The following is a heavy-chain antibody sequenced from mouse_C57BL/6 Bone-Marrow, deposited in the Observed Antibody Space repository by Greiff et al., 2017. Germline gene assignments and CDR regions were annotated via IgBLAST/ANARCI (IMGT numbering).Heavy chain of an antibody. J-gene: IGHJ4*01. Sequence: QVQLKESGAELVRPGTSVKVSCKASGYAFTNYLIEWVKQRPGQGLEWIGVINPGSGGTNYNEKFKGKATLTADKSSSTAYMQLSSLTSEDSAVYFCARRMDYWGQGTSVTVSS. CDR2: INPGSGGT. CDR3: ARRMDY. V-gene: IGHV1-54*01. CDR1: GYAFTNYL.